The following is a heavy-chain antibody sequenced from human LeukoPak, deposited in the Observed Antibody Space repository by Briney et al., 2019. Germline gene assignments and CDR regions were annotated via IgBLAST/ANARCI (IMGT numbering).Heavy chain of an antibody. Sequence: PGGSLRLSCAASGFPFSSYSMTWVRQAPGKGLEWVANIKPDGTTKFYVDSVKGRFTISRDNAKNSLYLQMNSLRAEDTAVYYCARDYYYYGMDVWGQGTTVTVSS. J-gene: IGHJ6*02. V-gene: IGHV3-7*03. CDR1: GFPFSSYS. CDR2: IKPDGTTK. CDR3: ARDYYYYGMDV.